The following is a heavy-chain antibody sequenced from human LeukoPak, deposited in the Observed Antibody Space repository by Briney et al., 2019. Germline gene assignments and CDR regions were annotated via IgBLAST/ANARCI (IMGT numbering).Heavy chain of an antibody. V-gene: IGHV1-2*02. CDR2: INPNSGGT. Sequence: ASVKVSCKASGYTFTGYYMHWVRQAPGQGLEWMGWINPNSGGTNYAQKFQGRVTMTRDTSISTAYMELSRLRSDDTAVYYCARGYYSSGWYGTDNWFDPWGQGALVTVSS. CDR1: GYTFTGYY. J-gene: IGHJ5*02. CDR3: ARGYYSSGWYGTDNWFDP. D-gene: IGHD6-19*01.